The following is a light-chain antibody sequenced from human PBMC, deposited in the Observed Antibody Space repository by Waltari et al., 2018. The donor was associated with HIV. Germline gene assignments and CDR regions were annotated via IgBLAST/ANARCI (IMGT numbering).Light chain of an antibody. CDR1: QGISTN. CDR3: QQTHTFPIT. V-gene: IGKV1D-12*01. CDR2: DAA. Sequence: DLQMTHSPSSLSSSIGYRVTITCRASQGISTNLAWYQQKPGKAPQLLIYDAATLQSGFPARFSGSGSVTEFTLTISSLQPEDFATYYCQQTHTFPITFGQGTRLEVK. J-gene: IGKJ5*01.